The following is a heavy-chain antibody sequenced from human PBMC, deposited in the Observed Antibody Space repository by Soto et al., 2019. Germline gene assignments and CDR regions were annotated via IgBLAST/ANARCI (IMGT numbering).Heavy chain of an antibody. CDR3: ARDCSGGSCYPGMDV. Sequence: PGGSLRLSCAASGFDFNSYTINFFRHAPGKRLEWLSSISSSGYIFSTDSVRGRFTISRDNAKNSVYLQINSLRAEDTAVYFCARDCSGGSCYPGMDVWGQGTTVTVSS. J-gene: IGHJ6*02. CDR1: GFDFNSYT. D-gene: IGHD2-15*01. CDR2: ISSSGYI. V-gene: IGHV3-21*01.